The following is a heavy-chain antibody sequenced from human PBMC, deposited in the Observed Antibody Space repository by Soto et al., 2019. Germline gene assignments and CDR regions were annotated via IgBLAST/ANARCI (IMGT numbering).Heavy chain of an antibody. CDR2: MNPNSGNT. CDR1: GYTFTSYD. CDR3: ARETAVAGTGWDY. V-gene: IGHV1-8*01. J-gene: IGHJ4*02. Sequence: ASLKVSCKASGYTFTSYDINWVRQATGQGLEWMGWMNPNSGNTGYAQKFQGRVTMTRNTSISTAYMELSSLRSEDTAVYYCARETAVAGTGWDYWGQGTLVTVSS. D-gene: IGHD6-19*01.